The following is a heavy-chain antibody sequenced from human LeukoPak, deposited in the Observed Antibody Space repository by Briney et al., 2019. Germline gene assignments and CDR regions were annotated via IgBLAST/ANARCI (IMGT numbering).Heavy chain of an antibody. Sequence: GGSLRLSCAASGFTFSSYWMSWVRQAPGKGLEWVANIKQDGSEKYYVDSVKGRFTISRDNAKNSLYLQMNSLRAEDTAVYYCAKVLIPAAINDWFDPWGQGTLVTVSS. D-gene: IGHD2-2*01. V-gene: IGHV3-7*03. J-gene: IGHJ5*02. CDR1: GFTFSSYW. CDR3: AKVLIPAAINDWFDP. CDR2: IKQDGSEK.